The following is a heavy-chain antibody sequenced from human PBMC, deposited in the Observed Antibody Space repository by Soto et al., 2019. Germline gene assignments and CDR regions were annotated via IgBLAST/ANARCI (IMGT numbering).Heavy chain of an antibody. V-gene: IGHV4-31*03. Sequence: QVQLQESGPGLVKPSQTLTLTCTVSGGSISSGGYYWNWTRQHPGKGLEWIGYFYYGGSTYYNPYLTRRVTISVDTPKNQFSLKLSSVTAAETDVYYCARSVSPWGQGTLVTVSS. CDR2: FYYGGST. J-gene: IGHJ5*02. CDR1: GGSISSGGYY. CDR3: ARSVSP.